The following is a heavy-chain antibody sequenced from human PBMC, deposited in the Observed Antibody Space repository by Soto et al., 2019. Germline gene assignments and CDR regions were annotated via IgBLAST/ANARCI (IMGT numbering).Heavy chain of an antibody. Sequence: SQTLSLSCVISGDSVPSNSAAWNWIRQSPSRGLEWLGRTYYGSKWYNDYAVSVKSRITINPDTSKNQFSLQLNSVTPEDTAVYYCARYGAGGVYPGIAAAGQYYFDYWGQGTLVTVSS. J-gene: IGHJ4*02. V-gene: IGHV6-1*01. CDR1: GDSVPSNSAA. CDR2: TYYGSKWYN. D-gene: IGHD6-13*01. CDR3: ARYGAGGVYPGIAAAGQYYFDY.